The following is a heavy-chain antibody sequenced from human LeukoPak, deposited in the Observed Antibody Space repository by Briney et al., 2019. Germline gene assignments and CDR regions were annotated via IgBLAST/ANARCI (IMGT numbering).Heavy chain of an antibody. Sequence: PGGSLRLSCAASGFTFSGYWMSWVRQAPGKGLEWVANIKQDGSEKYYVDSVKGRFTISRDNAKNSLYLQMNSLRAEDTAVYYCAREGRRYSSGWCEGYDAFDIWGQGTMVTVSS. J-gene: IGHJ3*02. D-gene: IGHD6-19*01. CDR3: AREGRRYSSGWCEGYDAFDI. V-gene: IGHV3-7*01. CDR2: IKQDGSEK. CDR1: GFTFSGYW.